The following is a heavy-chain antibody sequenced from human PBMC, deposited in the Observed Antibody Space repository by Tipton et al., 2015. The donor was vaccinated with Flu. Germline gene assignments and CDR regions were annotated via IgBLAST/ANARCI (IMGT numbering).Heavy chain of an antibody. CDR1: GFTFSTYA. CDR2: MSGNTIYT. D-gene: IGHD3-10*01. V-gene: IGHV3-23*01. CDR3: AKHDPKRGAFDI. Sequence: GSLRLSCAASGFTFSTYAMSWVRQAPGRGLEWVSSMSGNTIYTFYADFVKGRFTISRDNSKNTLYLQLDSLRADDTAVYSCAKHDPKRGAFDIWAQGTMVTVSS. J-gene: IGHJ3*02.